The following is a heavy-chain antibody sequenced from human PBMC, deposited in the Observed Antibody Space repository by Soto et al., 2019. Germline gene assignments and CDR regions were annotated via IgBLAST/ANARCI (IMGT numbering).Heavy chain of an antibody. J-gene: IGHJ5*02. CDR2: INAGNGNT. V-gene: IGHV1-3*01. CDR1: GYTFTSYA. D-gene: IGHD6-13*01. CDR3: ARDRAAAGTRWFDP. Sequence: ASVKVSCKASGYTFTSYAMHWLRQAPGQRLEWMGWINAGNGNTKYSQKFQGRVTITRDTSASTAYMELSSLRSEDTAVYYCARDRAAAGTRWFDPWGQGTLVTVSS.